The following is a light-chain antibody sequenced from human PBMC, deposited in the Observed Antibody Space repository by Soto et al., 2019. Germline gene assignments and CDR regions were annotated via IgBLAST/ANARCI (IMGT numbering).Light chain of an antibody. Sequence: QSVLTQPASVSGSPGQPITISCTGTSSDVGSYNLVSWYQQHPGKAPKLMIYEVSKRPSGVSNRFSGSKSGNTASLTISGLQAEDEADYYCCSYAGSSTFVYVFGTGTRSPS. CDR2: EVS. J-gene: IGLJ1*01. V-gene: IGLV2-23*02. CDR3: CSYAGSSTFVYV. CDR1: SSDVGSYNL.